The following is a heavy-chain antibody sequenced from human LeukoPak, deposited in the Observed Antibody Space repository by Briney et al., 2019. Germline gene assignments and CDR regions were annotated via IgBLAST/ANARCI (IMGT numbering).Heavy chain of an antibody. CDR1: GGSISSYY. Sequence: SETLSLTCTVSGGSISSYYWSWIRQPPGKGLEWIGYIYYSGSTNYNPSLKSRVTISVDTSKNQFSLKLSSVTAADTAVYYCARPLAAADPYLFDYWGQGTLVTVSS. J-gene: IGHJ4*02. D-gene: IGHD6-13*01. V-gene: IGHV4-59*08. CDR3: ARPLAAADPYLFDY. CDR2: IYYSGST.